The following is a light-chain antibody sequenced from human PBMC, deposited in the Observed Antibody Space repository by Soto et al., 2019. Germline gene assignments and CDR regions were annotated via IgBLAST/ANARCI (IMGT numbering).Light chain of an antibody. J-gene: IGLJ1*01. Sequence: SPLTQPASLSGSPGQSITISCPGTSSDVGSYNLVSWYQQHPGKAPKVMIYEVSKRPSGVSNRFSGSKSGNTASLTISGLQAEDEADYYCCSYGGSYVFGPGTKVTVL. CDR3: CSYGGSYV. CDR2: EVS. CDR1: SSDVGSYNL. V-gene: IGLV2-23*02.